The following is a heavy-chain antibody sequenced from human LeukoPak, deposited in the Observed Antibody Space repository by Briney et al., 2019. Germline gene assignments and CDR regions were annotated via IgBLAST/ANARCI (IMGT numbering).Heavy chain of an antibody. CDR3: AKSIQLWYDAFDI. D-gene: IGHD1-1*01. CDR1: GSSINSGYY. CDR2: IYRSGNT. V-gene: IGHV4-38-2*02. J-gene: IGHJ3*02. Sequence: SETLSLTCTVSGSSINSGYYWGWSRQPPGKGLEWIGSIYRSGNTYYNPSLRSRVTISADTSETQFSLKLSSVTATDTAVYYCAKSIQLWYDAFDIWGQGTMVTVSS.